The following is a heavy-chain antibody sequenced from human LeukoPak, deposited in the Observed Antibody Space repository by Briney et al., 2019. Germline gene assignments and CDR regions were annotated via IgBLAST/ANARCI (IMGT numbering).Heavy chain of an antibody. CDR1: GYTFTSYG. CDR3: ARAQVIYSSSWYRVGY. Sequence: ASVKVSCKASGYTFTSYGISWVRQAPGQGLEWMGWINPNSGGTNYAQKFQGRVTMTRDTSISTAYMELSRLRSDDTAVYYCARAQVIYSSSWYRVGYWGQGTLVTVSS. V-gene: IGHV1-2*02. D-gene: IGHD6-13*01. CDR2: INPNSGGT. J-gene: IGHJ4*02.